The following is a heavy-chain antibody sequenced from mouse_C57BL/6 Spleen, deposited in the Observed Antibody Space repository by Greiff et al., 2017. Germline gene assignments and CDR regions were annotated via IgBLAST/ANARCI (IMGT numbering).Heavy chain of an antibody. CDR3: ARGGDAAPY. D-gene: IGHD3-1*01. J-gene: IGHJ2*01. Sequence: QVQLKESGPELVKPGASVKISCKASGYAFSSSWMNWVKQRPGKGLEWIGRIYPGDGDTNYNGKFKGKATLTADKSSSTAYMQLSSLTSEDSAVYFCARGGDAAPYWGQGTTLTVSS. CDR2: IYPGDGDT. V-gene: IGHV1-82*01. CDR1: GYAFSSSW.